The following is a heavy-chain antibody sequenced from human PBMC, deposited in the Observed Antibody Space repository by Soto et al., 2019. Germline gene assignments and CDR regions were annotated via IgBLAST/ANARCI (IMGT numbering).Heavy chain of an antibody. J-gene: IGHJ5*02. Sequence: QVQLVQSGAEVKKPGASVKVSCKVSGYTLTELSMHWVRQAPGKGLEWMGGFDPEDGETIYAQKFQGRVTMTEETSTDTAYMELSSLRSEDTAVYYCATAAQDLRYFDWLSRYNWFDPWGQGTLVTVSS. CDR1: GYTLTELS. V-gene: IGHV1-24*01. D-gene: IGHD3-9*01. CDR3: ATAAQDLRYFDWLSRYNWFDP. CDR2: FDPEDGET.